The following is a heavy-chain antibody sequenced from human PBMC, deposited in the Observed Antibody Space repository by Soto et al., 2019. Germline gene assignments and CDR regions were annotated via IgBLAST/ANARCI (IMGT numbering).Heavy chain of an antibody. CDR3: ARRGDSGSYHRYYYYGMDV. V-gene: IGHV4-59*08. D-gene: IGHD1-26*01. CDR1: GGSISSYY. J-gene: IGHJ6*02. Sequence: QVQLQESGPGLVKPSETLSLTCTVSGGSISSYYWSWIRQPPGKGLEWIGYIYYSGSTNYNPSLKDRVTISVDTSKNQFSLKLSSVTAADTAVYYCARRGDSGSYHRYYYYGMDVWGQGTTVTVSS. CDR2: IYYSGST.